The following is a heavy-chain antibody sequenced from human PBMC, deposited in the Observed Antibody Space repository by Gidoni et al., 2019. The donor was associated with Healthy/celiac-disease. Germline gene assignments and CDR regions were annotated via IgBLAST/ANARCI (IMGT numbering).Heavy chain of an antibody. J-gene: IGHJ4*02. Sequence: GVRQAPGKGLEWVAVISYDGSNKYYADSVKGRFTISRDNSKNTLYLQMNSLRAEDTAVYYCARDTGNSGYEPPNDYWGQGTLVTVSS. D-gene: IGHD5-12*01. V-gene: IGHV3-30-3*01. CDR3: ARDTGNSGYEPPNDY. CDR2: ISYDGSNK.